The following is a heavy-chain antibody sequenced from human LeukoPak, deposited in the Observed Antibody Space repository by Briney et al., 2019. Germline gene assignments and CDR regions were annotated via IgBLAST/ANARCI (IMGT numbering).Heavy chain of an antibody. CDR2: IFYSGRA. Sequence: SETLSLTCSVSGGSVNSTNYHWSWLRQRPGKGLEWNGHIFYSGRASYDPSLGSRPTISLDKSKNQFSLNLTSVTAADTALYYCARTVLKFYLDVWGKGTTVTVS. J-gene: IGHJ6*03. CDR3: ARTVLKFYLDV. V-gene: IGHV4-31*03. CDR1: GGSVNSTNYH.